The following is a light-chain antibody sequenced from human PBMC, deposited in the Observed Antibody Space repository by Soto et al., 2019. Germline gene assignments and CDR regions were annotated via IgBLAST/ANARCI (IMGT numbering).Light chain of an antibody. CDR1: TSNIGAPYD. CDR3: QLYDSSASKV. V-gene: IGLV1-40*01. J-gene: IGLJ2*01. CDR2: GDN. Sequence: QSVMTQPPSVSGAPGQRVSISCTGSTSNIGAPYDVHWYQHLPGTAPKLLIYGDNNRPSGVPDRFSGSKSGTSASLAITRLQAEDEADYYCQLYDSSASKVFGVATNVTVL.